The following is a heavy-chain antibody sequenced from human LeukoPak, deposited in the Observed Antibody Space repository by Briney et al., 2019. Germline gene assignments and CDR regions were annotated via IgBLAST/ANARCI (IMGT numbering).Heavy chain of an antibody. D-gene: IGHD4-11*01. V-gene: IGHV3-33*03. CDR2: IWSDGTNE. CDR1: GFTFSHFG. J-gene: IGHJ4*02. Sequence: GRSLRLSCAASGFTFSHFGMHWVRQAPGRGLEWVAVIWSDGTNEYYADSVKGRFSISRDNSKNTVSLQMNSLRTEDTAVYFWAKDAQRGFDYSNSLQYWGQGTLVTVSS. CDR3: AKDAQRGFDYSNSLQY.